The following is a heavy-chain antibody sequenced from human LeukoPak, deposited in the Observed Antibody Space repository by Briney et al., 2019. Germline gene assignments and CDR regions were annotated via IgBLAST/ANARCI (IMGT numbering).Heavy chain of an antibody. CDR1: GGSFSGCY. V-gene: IGHV4-34*01. CDR2: INHSGST. D-gene: IGHD6-6*01. Sequence: SETLSLTCAVYGGSFSGCYWSWIRQPPGKGLEWIGEINHSGSTNYNPSLKSRVTISVDTSKNQFSLKLSSVTAADTAVYYCAGDSSSGDYWGQGTLVTVSS. CDR3: AGDSSSGDY. J-gene: IGHJ4*02.